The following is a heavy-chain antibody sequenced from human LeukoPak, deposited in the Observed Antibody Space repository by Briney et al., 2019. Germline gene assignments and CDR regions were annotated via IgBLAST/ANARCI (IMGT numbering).Heavy chain of an antibody. CDR2: ICSTSRCI. D-gene: IGHD2-2*01. V-gene: IGHV3-21*01. J-gene: IGHJ4*02. Sequence: GGSLRLSCAASGFNFNNYWMSWLRQAPGKGLEWVSSICSTSRCIFYADSVKGRFTISGDNAKSSLYLQMNDLRAEDTAVYYCVRHGDTDSCLANWGQGTLVTVSS. CDR3: VRHGDTDSCLAN. CDR1: GFNFNNYW.